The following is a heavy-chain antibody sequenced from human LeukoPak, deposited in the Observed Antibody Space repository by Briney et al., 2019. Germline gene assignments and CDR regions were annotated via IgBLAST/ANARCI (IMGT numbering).Heavy chain of an antibody. D-gene: IGHD4-17*01. CDR3: AGYGDYIDY. CDR2: IYHSGST. Sequence: SETLSLTCTVSGYSISSGYYWGWIRQPPGQGLEWIGSIYHSGSTYYNPSLKSRVTISVDTSKNQFSLKLSSVTAADTAVYYCAGYGDYIDYWGQGTLVTVSS. CDR1: GYSISSGYY. V-gene: IGHV4-38-2*02. J-gene: IGHJ4*02.